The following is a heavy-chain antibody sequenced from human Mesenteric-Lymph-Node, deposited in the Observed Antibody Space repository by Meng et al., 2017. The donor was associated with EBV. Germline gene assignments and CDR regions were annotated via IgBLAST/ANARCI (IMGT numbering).Heavy chain of an antibody. CDR1: GGSVSSGGHS. D-gene: IGHD4-17*01. CDR3: ARGFGDNNNWFGP. Sequence: QLPLQGSGSGLVKPSQTLSLPCAVSGGSVSSGGHSWSWIRQPPGKGLEWIGYIYHTGSTYYNPSLKSRVTISIDTSKNQFSLKLSSVTAADTAVYFCARGFGDNNNWFGPWGQGTLVTVSS. V-gene: IGHV4-30-2*01. J-gene: IGHJ5*02. CDR2: IYHTGST.